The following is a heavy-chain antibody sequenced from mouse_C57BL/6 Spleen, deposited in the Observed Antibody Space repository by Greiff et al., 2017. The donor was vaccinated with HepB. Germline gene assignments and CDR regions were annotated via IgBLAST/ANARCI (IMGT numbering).Heavy chain of an antibody. CDR2: IDPSDSYT. CDR3: AGSTAQVRFAY. J-gene: IGHJ3*01. V-gene: IGHV1-69*01. CDR1: GYTFTSYW. D-gene: IGHD3-2*02. Sequence: QVQLQQPGAELVMPGASVKLSCKASGYTFTSYWMHWVKQRPGQGLEWIGEIDPSDSYTNYNQKFKGKSTLTVDKSSSTAYMQLSSLTSEDSAVYYCAGSTAQVRFAYWGQGTLVTVSA.